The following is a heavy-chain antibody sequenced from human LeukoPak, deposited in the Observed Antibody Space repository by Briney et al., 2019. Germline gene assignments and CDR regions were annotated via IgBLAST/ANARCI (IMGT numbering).Heavy chain of an antibody. V-gene: IGHV3-7*03. CDR2: IKQDGSEK. D-gene: IGHD3-22*01. CDR3: ARVRYYDSSGYYYDSAWGDY. J-gene: IGHJ4*02. Sequence: TGGSLSLSCAASGFTFSSYWMSWVREAPGKGGEGVANIKQDGSEKYYVDSVKGRFTISRDNANNSLYLQMNSLRAEDTAVYYCARVRYYDSSGYYYDSAWGDYWGQGTLVTVSS. CDR1: GFTFSSYW.